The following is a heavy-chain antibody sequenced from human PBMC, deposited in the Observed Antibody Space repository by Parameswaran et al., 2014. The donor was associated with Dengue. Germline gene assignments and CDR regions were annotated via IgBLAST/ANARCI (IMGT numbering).Heavy chain of an antibody. CDR2: IYYSGST. D-gene: IGHD3-22*01. CDR3: ARALIVVDDAFDI. V-gene: IGHV4-31*02. Sequence: WIRQPPGKGLEWIGYIYYSGSTYYNPSLKSRVTISVDTSKNQFSLKLSSVTAADTAVYYCARALIVVDDAFDIWGQGTMVTVSS. J-gene: IGHJ3*02.